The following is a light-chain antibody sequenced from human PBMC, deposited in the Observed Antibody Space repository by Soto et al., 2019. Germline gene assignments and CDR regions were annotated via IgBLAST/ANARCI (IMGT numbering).Light chain of an antibody. J-gene: IGKJ4*01. CDR1: QSVSGC. CDR3: QQRSNWPLT. V-gene: IGKV3-11*01. CDR2: DVS. Sequence: EIVLTQSPATLSLSPGERATLSCRASQSVSGCLAWYQQKPGQAPRLLIYDVSTRVTGIPARFSGSGSGTDFTLTISSLEPEDFAAYYCQQRSNWPLTFGGGTKVEIK.